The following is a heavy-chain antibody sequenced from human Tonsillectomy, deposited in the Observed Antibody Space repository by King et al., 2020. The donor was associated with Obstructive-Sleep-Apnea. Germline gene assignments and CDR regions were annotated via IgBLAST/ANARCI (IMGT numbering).Heavy chain of an antibody. CDR1: GYTFTGYY. D-gene: IGHD3-16*01. J-gene: IGHJ6*02. Sequence: QEQLVQSGAEVKKPGASVKVSCKASGYTFTGYYMHWVRQAPGQGLEWMGWINPNSGGTNYAQKFQGWVTMTRETSISTAYMEMSRLRSDDTAVYYCAREGRGEDYEKGMEVRGQGTTVTVSS. CDR3: AREGRGEDYEKGMEV. V-gene: IGHV1-2*04. CDR2: INPNSGGT.